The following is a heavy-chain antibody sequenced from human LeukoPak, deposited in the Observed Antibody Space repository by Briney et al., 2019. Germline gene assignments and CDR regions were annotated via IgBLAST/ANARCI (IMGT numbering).Heavy chain of an antibody. V-gene: IGHV3-21*01. CDR2: ISSSSSYI. CDR3: ARGGRITIFGVVIMRVNWFDP. CDR1: GFTFSSYS. J-gene: IGHJ5*02. Sequence: PGGSLRLSXAAPGFTFSSYSMNWVRQAPGKGLEWVSSISSSSSYIYYADSVKGRFTISRDNAKNSLYLQMNSLRAEDTAVYYCARGGRITIFGVVIMRVNWFDPWGQGTLVTVSS. D-gene: IGHD3-3*01.